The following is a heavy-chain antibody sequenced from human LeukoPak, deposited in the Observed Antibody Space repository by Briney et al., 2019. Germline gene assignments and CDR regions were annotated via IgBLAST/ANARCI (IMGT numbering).Heavy chain of an antibody. CDR2: IKSKTDGGTT. D-gene: IGHD6-13*01. Sequence: GGSLRLSCAASGFTFSNAWMNWVRQAPGKGLEWVGRIKSKTDGGTTDYAAPVKGRFTISRDGSKNTLYLQMNSLKTEDTAVYYCTTENPSSSWYYTYYYYYGMDVWGQGTTVTVSS. J-gene: IGHJ6*02. CDR3: TTENPSSSWYYTYYYYYGMDV. CDR1: GFTFSNAW. V-gene: IGHV3-15*07.